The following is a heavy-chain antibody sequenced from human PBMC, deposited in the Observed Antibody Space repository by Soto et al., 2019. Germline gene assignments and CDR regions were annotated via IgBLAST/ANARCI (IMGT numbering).Heavy chain of an antibody. J-gene: IGHJ4*02. CDR2: IIPISGTT. Sequence: QVHLVQSGAEVKKPGSSVRVSCKASGGTYRNYAVNWVRQAPGQGLEWMGGIIPISGTTNYAQKFQGRVTITADESTSTAYMELRRLRSADTAVYFCARDEGDDSSGYYDVNYWGQGTLVTVSS. CDR3: ARDEGDDSSGYYDVNY. V-gene: IGHV1-69*01. CDR1: GGTYRNYA. D-gene: IGHD3-22*01.